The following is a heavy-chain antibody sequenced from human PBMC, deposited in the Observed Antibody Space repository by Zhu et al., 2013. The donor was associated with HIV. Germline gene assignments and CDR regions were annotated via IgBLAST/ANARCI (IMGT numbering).Heavy chain of an antibody. CDR2: IIPIFGTA. D-gene: IGHD2-2*01. J-gene: IGHJ6*02. V-gene: IGHV1-69*01. CDR1: GGTFSSYA. CDR3: ARDRFDIVVVPAAREGIYYYYGMDV. Sequence: QVQLVQSGAEVKKPGSSVKVSCKASGGTFSSYAISWVRQAPGQGLEWMGGIIPIFGTANYAQKFQGRVTITADESTSTAYMELSSLRSEDTAVYYCARDRFDIVVVPAAREGIYYYYGMDVWGQGTTVTVSS.